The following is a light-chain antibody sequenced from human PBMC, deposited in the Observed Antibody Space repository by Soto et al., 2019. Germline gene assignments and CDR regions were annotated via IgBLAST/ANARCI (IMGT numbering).Light chain of an antibody. CDR2: GNS. CDR1: SSNIGAGYD. V-gene: IGLV1-40*01. J-gene: IGLJ2*01. Sequence: QSVLTQPPSVSGAPGQRVTISCTGSSSNIGAGYDVHWYQQLPGTAPKLLIYGNSNRPSGVPDRFSGSKSGTSASLAITGLQAEDEADYYCQYYDSSLSGYVVLGGGTQLTVL. CDR3: QYYDSSLSGYVV.